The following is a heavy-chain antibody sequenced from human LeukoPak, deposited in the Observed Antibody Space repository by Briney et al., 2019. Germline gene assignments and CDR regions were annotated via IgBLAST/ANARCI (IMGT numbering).Heavy chain of an antibody. J-gene: IGHJ3*02. Sequence: GGSLRLSCAASGFTVSSNYMSWVRQAPGKGLEWDSVIYSGGSTYYADSVKGRFTISRDNSKNTLYLQMNSLRAEDTAVYYCARDYCSGGSCPQPDAFDIWGQGTMVTVSS. D-gene: IGHD2-15*01. V-gene: IGHV3-53*01. CDR3: ARDYCSGGSCPQPDAFDI. CDR2: IYSGGST. CDR1: GFTVSSNY.